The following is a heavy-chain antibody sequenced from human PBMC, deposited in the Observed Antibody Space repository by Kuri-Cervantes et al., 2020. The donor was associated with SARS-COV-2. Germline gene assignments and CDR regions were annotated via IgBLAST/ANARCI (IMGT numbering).Heavy chain of an antibody. D-gene: IGHD6-6*01. CDR3: ARHIIAARPLVDY. CDR2: IYYSGST. Sequence: ESLKISCTVSGGSISSYYWSWIRQPPGQGLEWLGYIYYSGSTNYNPSLKSQVTISVDTSKNQFSLKLSSVTAADTAVYYCARHIIAARPLVDYWGQGTLVTVSS. V-gene: IGHV4-59*01. J-gene: IGHJ4*02. CDR1: GGSISSYY.